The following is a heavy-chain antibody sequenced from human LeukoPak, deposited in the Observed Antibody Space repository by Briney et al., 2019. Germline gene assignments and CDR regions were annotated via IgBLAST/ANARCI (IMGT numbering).Heavy chain of an antibody. J-gene: IGHJ4*02. CDR2: ISLNGSNK. Sequence: GGSLRPSCAAPGFPFSSYGMHWFRQPPGKGREWLAVISLNGSNKYYADSVKGRFTISRDNSKNTLYLQMNSLRAEDTAVYYCAKDKFPRFVGGGPMSPFDYWGQGTLVTVSS. CDR3: AKDKFPRFVGGGPMSPFDY. V-gene: IGHV3-30*18. D-gene: IGHD3-10*02. CDR1: GFPFSSYG.